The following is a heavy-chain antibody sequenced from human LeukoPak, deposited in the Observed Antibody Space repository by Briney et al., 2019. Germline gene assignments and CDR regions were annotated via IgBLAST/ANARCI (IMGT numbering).Heavy chain of an antibody. J-gene: IGHJ6*03. CDR3: ARALRFLVGDYYYMDV. CDR1: GYTFTSYD. Sequence: ASVEVSCKASGYTFTSYDINWVRQATGQGLEWMGWMNPNSGNTGYAQKFQGRVTMTRNTSISTAYMELSSLRSEDTAVYYCARALRFLVGDYYYMDVWGKGTTVTVSS. V-gene: IGHV1-8*01. D-gene: IGHD3-3*01. CDR2: MNPNSGNT.